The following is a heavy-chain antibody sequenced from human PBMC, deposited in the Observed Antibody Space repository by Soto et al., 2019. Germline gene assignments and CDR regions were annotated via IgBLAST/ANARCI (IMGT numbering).Heavy chain of an antibody. CDR3: ARRYYYNDVSGYPHWFDP. V-gene: IGHV5-51*01. CDR2: IYPGDSET. CDR1: GYSFSLYW. Sequence: PGESLKISCKGFGYSFSLYWIGWVRQTPGKGLEWMGIIYPGDSETRYSPSFEGQVTMSADKSSNTAYLQWSSLKASDSALYFCARRYYYNDVSGYPHWFDPWGQGTLVTVSS. D-gene: IGHD3-10*01. J-gene: IGHJ5*02.